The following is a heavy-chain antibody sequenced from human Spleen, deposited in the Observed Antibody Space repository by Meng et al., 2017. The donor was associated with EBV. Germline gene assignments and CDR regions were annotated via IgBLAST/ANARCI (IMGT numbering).Heavy chain of an antibody. CDR3: ARDFNYEEDWFDP. CDR2: INTYNGNT. V-gene: IGHV1-18*01. D-gene: IGHD3-16*01. J-gene: IGHJ5*02. CDR1: GYSFIAYG. Sequence: QVQLVQSGAEVKRPGASGKVSCKASGYSFIAYGITWVRQAPGQGLEWMGWINTYNGNTKYAQKVQGRVTMTTDTSTSTAYMELRSLRSDDTAVYYCARDFNYEEDWFDPWGQGTLVTVSS.